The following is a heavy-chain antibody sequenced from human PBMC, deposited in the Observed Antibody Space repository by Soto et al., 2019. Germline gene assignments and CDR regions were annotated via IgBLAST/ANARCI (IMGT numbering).Heavy chain of an antibody. V-gene: IGHV3-15*01. J-gene: IGHJ6*02. CDR3: ATECCSTTSSGKDA. CDR2: INSKSAGGTT. Sequence: EVQLEESGGGLVKPGGSLRLSCEGSGFTFSNGWMSWVRQAPGKGLEWVGRINSKSAGGTTDYAATVKGRFTICRDDSKNMVYLQMNSLKTEDTAVYYCATECCSTTSSGKDAWGQGTTVIVSS. CDR1: GFTFSNGW. D-gene: IGHD2-2*01.